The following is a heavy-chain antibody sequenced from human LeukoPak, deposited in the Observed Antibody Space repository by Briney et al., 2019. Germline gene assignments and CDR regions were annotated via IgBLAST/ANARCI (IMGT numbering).Heavy chain of an antibody. D-gene: IGHD1-26*01. CDR3: ARDKVVGATHFDY. Sequence: GGSLRLSCAASGFTFSTSAMSWVRQAPGKGLEWVANIKQDGGEIYYVDSVKGRFTISRDNAKNSLSLQMNSLRAEDTAVYYCARDKVVGATHFDYWGQGTLVTVSS. V-gene: IGHV3-7*01. CDR2: IKQDGGEI. J-gene: IGHJ4*02. CDR1: GFTFSTSA.